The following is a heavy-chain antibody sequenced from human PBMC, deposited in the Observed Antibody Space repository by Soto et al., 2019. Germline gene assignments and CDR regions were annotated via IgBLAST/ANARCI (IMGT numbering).Heavy chain of an antibody. CDR2: IYSGGST. Sequence: GGSLTLSCAPSGFTVSSNYMSWVRQAPGKGLEWVSVIYSGGSTYYADSVKGRFTISRDNSKNTLYLQMNSLRAEDTAVYYCARAYILTGYEYWVYWGQGTLVTVSS. D-gene: IGHD3-9*01. J-gene: IGHJ4*02. CDR3: ARAYILTGYEYWVY. V-gene: IGHV3-66*01. CDR1: GFTVSSNY.